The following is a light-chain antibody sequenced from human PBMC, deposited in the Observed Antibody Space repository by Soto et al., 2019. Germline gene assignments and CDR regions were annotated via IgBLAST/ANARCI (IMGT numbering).Light chain of an antibody. Sequence: ALTQPASVSGSPGQSITISCTGTSSYVGAYDFVSWYQQHPDKAPKLMIYEVSNRPSGVSNRFSGSKSVNTATLTISGLQAEDEADYYCSSYTSSSTRVFGTGTKVTVL. J-gene: IGLJ1*01. CDR1: SSYVGAYDF. CDR2: EVS. V-gene: IGLV2-14*03. CDR3: SSYTSSSTRV.